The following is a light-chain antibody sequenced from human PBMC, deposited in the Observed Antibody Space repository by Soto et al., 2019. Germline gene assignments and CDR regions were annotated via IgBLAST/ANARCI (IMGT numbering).Light chain of an antibody. CDR3: QQYNNWSYT. J-gene: IGKJ2*01. V-gene: IGKV3-15*01. CDR1: QSVSSN. CDR2: GAS. Sequence: EIVMTQSPATLSVSPGERATLSCRASQSVSSNLAWYQQKPGQAPRLLIYGASTRATGIPARFSGSGSGTEFTLTISSLQSEEFAVYYCQQYNNWSYTFGQGNKLEIK.